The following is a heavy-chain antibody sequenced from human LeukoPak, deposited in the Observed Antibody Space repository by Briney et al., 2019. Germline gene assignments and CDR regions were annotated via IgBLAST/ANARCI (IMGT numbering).Heavy chain of an antibody. J-gene: IGHJ6*03. CDR2: MIPIFGTA. Sequence: GSSVKVSCKASGGTFISYAINWVGQAPGQGGEGMGGMIPIFGTANYAQKFQGRVTITSEKSTSKAYMEVSRLKAEETAGDYCAIKTSIAARPVIYYMDLWGKGTTVTVSS. CDR3: AIKTSIAARPVIYYMDL. V-gene: IGHV1-69*06. CDR1: GGTFISYA. D-gene: IGHD6-6*01.